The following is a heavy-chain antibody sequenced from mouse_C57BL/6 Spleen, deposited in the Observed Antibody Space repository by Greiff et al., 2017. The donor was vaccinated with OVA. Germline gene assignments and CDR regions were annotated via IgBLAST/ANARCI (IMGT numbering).Heavy chain of an antibody. J-gene: IGHJ4*01. D-gene: IGHD2-3*01. CDR2: IDPEDGET. CDR1: GFNIKNYY. V-gene: IGHV14-2*01. Sequence: DVHLVESGAELVKPGASVKLSCTASGFNIKNYYMPWVKQRTEQGLEWIGRIDPEDGETKYAPKFQGKATITADTSSNTAYLQLSSLTSEDTAVYYCARGCLYDGYYAAMDYWGQGTSVTVSS. CDR3: ARGCLYDGYYAAMDY.